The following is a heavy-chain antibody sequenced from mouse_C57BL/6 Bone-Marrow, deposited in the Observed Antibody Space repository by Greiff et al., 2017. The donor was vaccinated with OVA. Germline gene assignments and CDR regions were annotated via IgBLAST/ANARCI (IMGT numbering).Heavy chain of an antibody. D-gene: IGHD1-1*01. Sequence: VQLQQSGPELVKPGASVKISCKASGYTFTDYYMNWVKQSHGKSLEWIGDINPNNGGTSYNQKFKGKATLTVDKSSSTAYMELRSLTSEDSAVNYGASGDYGSSYDCFDYWGQGTTLTVSS. CDR3: ASGDYGSSYDCFDY. V-gene: IGHV1-26*01. J-gene: IGHJ2*01. CDR2: INPNNGGT. CDR1: GYTFTDYY.